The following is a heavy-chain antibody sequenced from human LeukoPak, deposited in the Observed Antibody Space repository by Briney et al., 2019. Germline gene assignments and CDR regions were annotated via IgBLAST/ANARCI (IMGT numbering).Heavy chain of an antibody. J-gene: IGHJ4*02. CDR2: INPNSGGT. Sequence: GASVKVSCKASGYTFTGYYIHWVRQAPGQGLEWMGWINPNSGGTNYAQNFQGRVTMTRDTSISTAYMELSRLRSDDTAVYYCARTMEWLFVFDYWGQGTLVTVSS. CDR3: ARTMEWLFVFDY. V-gene: IGHV1-2*02. CDR1: GYTFTGYY. D-gene: IGHD3-3*01.